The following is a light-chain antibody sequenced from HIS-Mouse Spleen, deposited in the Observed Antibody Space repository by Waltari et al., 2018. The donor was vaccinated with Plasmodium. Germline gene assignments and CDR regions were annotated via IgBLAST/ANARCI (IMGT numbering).Light chain of an antibody. Sequence: DIQMTQSPSSLSASVGDRVTITCRASKTISSYLNWYQQKPGKAPKLLIYAASSLQSGVPSRFSGSGSGTDFTRTISRLQPEDFATYYCQQSYSTWTFGQGTKVEIK. J-gene: IGKJ1*01. V-gene: IGKV1-39*01. CDR3: QQSYSTWT. CDR2: AAS. CDR1: KTISSY.